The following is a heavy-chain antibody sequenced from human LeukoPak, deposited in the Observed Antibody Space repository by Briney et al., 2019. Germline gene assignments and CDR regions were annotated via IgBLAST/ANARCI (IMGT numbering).Heavy chain of an antibody. Sequence: SETLSLTCTVSGDSISSGDYYWSWIRQPAGKGLEWIGRISSSGSTNYNPSLKSRVTISVDTSKNQFSLKLSSVTAADTAVYYCARALTTDYYDSTGTVWFDPWGQGTLVTVSS. D-gene: IGHD3-22*01. J-gene: IGHJ5*02. CDR2: ISSSGST. V-gene: IGHV4-61*02. CDR3: ARALTTDYYDSTGTVWFDP. CDR1: GDSISSGDYY.